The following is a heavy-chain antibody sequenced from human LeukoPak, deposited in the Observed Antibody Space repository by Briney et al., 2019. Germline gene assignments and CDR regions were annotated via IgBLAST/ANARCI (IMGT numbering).Heavy chain of an antibody. D-gene: IGHD3-10*01. Sequence: GGSLRLSCAASGFTFRSYWMSWVRQAPGSGLGWVATIKQDGSEKYYVDSVKGRLTISRDNAKNSLYLQMNSLRAEDTAVYYCARDYSGPDYYFDCWGQGTLVTVSS. V-gene: IGHV3-7*01. CDR2: IKQDGSEK. CDR3: ARDYSGPDYYFDC. CDR1: GFTFRSYW. J-gene: IGHJ4*02.